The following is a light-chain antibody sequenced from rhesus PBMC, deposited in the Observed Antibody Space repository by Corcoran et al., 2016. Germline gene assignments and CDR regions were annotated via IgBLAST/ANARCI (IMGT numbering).Light chain of an antibody. Sequence: DIQMTQSPSSLSASVGDTVTITCRASQDITNYLAWYQQRPGKAPKSLIDSASNLEGGVPSRFSGSGSGTEFTLTISSLQPEEFATYYCQQHNTYPTFGQGTKVEIK. CDR1: QDITNY. CDR3: QQHNTYPT. CDR2: SAS. J-gene: IGKJ1*01. V-gene: IGKV1S14*01.